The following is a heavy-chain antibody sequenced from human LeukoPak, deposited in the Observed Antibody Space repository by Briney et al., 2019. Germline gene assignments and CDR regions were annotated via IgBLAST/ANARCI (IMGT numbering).Heavy chain of an antibody. Sequence: PGGSLRLSCAASGHTFSDYSVNWVRQVPGKGREWVSSISSSGTYIYYADSVKGRFTISRDNAKNSLFLQMNSLRAEDTAVYYCVSGNDPDYVWGTYRLDAFDIWGEGTMVIVSS. V-gene: IGHV3-21*01. CDR3: VSGNDPDYVWGTYRLDAFDI. CDR2: ISSSGTYI. J-gene: IGHJ3*02. D-gene: IGHD3-16*02. CDR1: GHTFSDYS.